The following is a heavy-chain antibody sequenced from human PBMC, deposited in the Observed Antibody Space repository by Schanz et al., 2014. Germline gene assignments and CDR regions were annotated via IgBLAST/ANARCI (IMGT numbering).Heavy chain of an antibody. CDR3: AKGPYYYYYMDV. V-gene: IGHV3-23*01. CDR2: MNESHSTI. CDR1: GFSFSSYA. J-gene: IGHJ6*03. Sequence: EVQLLESGGGLVEPGGSLRLSCAASGFSFSSYAMGWVRQARGKGLEWVSAMNESHSTIYYADSVRGRFTISRDNSKNTLYLQMNSLRADDTAMYYCAKGPYYYYYMDVWGNGTTVTVSS.